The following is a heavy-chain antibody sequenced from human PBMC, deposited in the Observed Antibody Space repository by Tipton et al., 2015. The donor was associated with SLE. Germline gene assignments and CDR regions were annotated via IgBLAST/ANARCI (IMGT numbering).Heavy chain of an antibody. V-gene: IGHV4-59*05. CDR1: GGSISSHY. J-gene: IGHJ4*02. D-gene: IGHD1-1*01. Sequence: TLSLTCTVSGGSISSHYWSWIRQPPGKGLEWIGSIYYSGSTYYNPSLKSRVTISVDTSKNQFSLKLSSATAADTAVYYCARFELDSGGGDYWGQGTLVTVSS. CDR2: IYYSGST. CDR3: ARFELDSGGGDY.